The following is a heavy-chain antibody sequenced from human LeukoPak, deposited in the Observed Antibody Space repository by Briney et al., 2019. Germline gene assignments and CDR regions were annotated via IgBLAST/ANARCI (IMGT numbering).Heavy chain of an antibody. D-gene: IGHD3-22*01. Sequence: SETLSLTCTVSRGSMSSYYWSWIRQPPGKGLEWIGYIYYSGSTNYNPSLKSRVNISVDTSKNQFSLKLSSVTAADTAVYYCARVRVSSSSHPWYFDYWGQGTLATVSS. CDR1: RGSMSSYY. CDR2: IYYSGST. V-gene: IGHV4-59*01. CDR3: ARVRVSSSSHPWYFDY. J-gene: IGHJ4*02.